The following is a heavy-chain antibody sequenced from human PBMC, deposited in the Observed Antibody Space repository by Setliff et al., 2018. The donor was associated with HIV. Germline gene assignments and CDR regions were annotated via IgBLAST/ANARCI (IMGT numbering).Heavy chain of an antibody. J-gene: IGHJ4*02. V-gene: IGHV4-61*02. CDR3: ARHSPSDY. Sequence: TSETLSLTCTVSGGSISSGSYYWSWIRQPAGKGLEWIGRIYTSGSTSYNPSLKSRVTISVDTSKNQFSLKLSSVTAADTAVYYCARHSPSDYWGQGTLVTVSS. CDR1: GGSISSGSYY. CDR2: IYTSGST.